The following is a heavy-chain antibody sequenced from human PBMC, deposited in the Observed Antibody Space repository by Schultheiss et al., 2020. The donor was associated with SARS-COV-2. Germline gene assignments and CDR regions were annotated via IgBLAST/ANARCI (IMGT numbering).Heavy chain of an antibody. V-gene: IGHV4-34*11. J-gene: IGHJ6*02. CDR2: IHDSGST. D-gene: IGHD3-10*01. CDR1: GGSFSGYY. Sequence: SETLSLTCAVYGGSFSGYYWSWIRQPPGKGLEWIGFIHDSGSTNYNPSLKSRVTISVDTSKNQISLNLSSVTAADTAVYFCTRPIGTVYYHYGMDVWGQGTTVTVSS. CDR3: TRPIGTVYYHYGMDV.